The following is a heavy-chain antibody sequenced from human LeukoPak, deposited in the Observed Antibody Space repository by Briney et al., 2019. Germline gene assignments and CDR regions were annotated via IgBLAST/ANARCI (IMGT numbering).Heavy chain of an antibody. D-gene: IGHD1-1*01. V-gene: IGHV4-59*08. CDR3: ARLYDWYFDY. Sequence: SETLSLTCTVSGGSISSYYWSWIRQPPGKGLEWIGYIYYSGSTNYNPSLKSRVTISVDTSKNQFSLKLSSVTAADTAVYYCARLYDWYFDYWGQGTLVTVSS. CDR1: GGSISSYY. CDR2: IYYSGST. J-gene: IGHJ4*02.